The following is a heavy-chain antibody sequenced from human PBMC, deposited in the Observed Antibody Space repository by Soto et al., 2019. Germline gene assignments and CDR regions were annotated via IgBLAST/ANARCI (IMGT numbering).Heavy chain of an antibody. J-gene: IGHJ6*02. CDR1: GGSISSGGYS. CDR3: ARAPHYDILTGYYPPYYYYGMDV. D-gene: IGHD3-9*01. CDR2: IYHSGST. Sequence: SETLSLTCAVSGGSISSGGYSWILIRQPPGKGLEWIGYIYHSGSTYYNPSLKSRVTISVDRSKNQFSLKLSSVTAADTAVYYCARAPHYDILTGYYPPYYYYGMDVWGQGTTVTVSS. V-gene: IGHV4-30-2*01.